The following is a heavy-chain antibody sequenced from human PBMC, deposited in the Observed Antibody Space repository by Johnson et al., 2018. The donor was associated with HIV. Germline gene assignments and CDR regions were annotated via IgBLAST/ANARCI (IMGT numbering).Heavy chain of an antibody. J-gene: IGHJ3*01. Sequence: QMLLVESGGGVVQPGRSLRVSCGASGFTFSSHDMHWVRQAPGKGLAWVAVIWYDGSNKYYADSVKGRFTISRDNSKNTLYLQMNSLRAEDTAVYYCARGGLEYSSALGLGYAFDVWGQGTVVTVSS. CDR3: ARGGLEYSSALGLGYAFDV. D-gene: IGHD6-25*01. CDR2: IWYDGSNK. V-gene: IGHV3-33*08. CDR1: GFTFSSHD.